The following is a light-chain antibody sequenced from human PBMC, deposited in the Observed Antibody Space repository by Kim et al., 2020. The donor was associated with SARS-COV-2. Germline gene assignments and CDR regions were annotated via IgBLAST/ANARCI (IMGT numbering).Light chain of an antibody. J-gene: IGKJ2*01. CDR3: MQALQTPPT. CDR1: QSLMHTNGYNY. CDR2: LAS. Sequence: EPASISCTSSQSLMHTNGYNYLDWYLQKPGQSPQVLIYLASSRASGVPDRFSGSGSGTDFTLKISKVEAEDVGVYYCMQALQTPPTFGQGTKLEI. V-gene: IGKV2-28*01.